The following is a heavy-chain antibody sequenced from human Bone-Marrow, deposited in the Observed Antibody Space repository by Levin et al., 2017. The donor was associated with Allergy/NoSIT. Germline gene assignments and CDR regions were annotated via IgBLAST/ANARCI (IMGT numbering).Heavy chain of an antibody. V-gene: IGHV5-51*01. D-gene: IGHD4-17*01. Sequence: TGGSLRLSCQGSGYSFTTYWIAWVRQMPGKGLEWMGIIYPGDSDIRYGPSFQGQVTLSADKSTSTAYLQWSSLKAADTAMSYCARSAKRYGDYASESYPHWGQGTLVTVSS. J-gene: IGHJ1*01. CDR2: IYPGDSDI. CDR1: GYSFTTYW. CDR3: ARSAKRYGDYASESYPH.